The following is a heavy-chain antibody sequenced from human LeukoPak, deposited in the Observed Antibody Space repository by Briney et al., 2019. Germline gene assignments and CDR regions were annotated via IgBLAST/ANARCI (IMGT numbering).Heavy chain of an antibody. CDR1: GFTFSNHD. J-gene: IGHJ4*02. CDR2: ISGGGGST. V-gene: IGHV3-23*01. Sequence: GGSLRLSCAASGFTFSNHDMSWVRQAPGKGLEWVAGISGGGGSTHNADSVKGRFTISRDNAKNSLYLQMNSLRAEDTAIYYCTRVGYIDEGIDYWGQGTLVTVSS. CDR3: TRVGYIDEGIDY. D-gene: IGHD5-24*01.